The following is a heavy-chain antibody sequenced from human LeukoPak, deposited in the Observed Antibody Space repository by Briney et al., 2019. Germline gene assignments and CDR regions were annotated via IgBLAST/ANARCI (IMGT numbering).Heavy chain of an antibody. Sequence: PSETLPLTCTVSGGSISSSSYYWGWIRQPPGEGLEWIANIYYTGSTYYNPSLKSRVAISVDTSKNQFSLRLSSVTAADTALYYCAGERNFDWYLDLWGRGTLVTVSS. CDR3: AGERNFDWYLDL. D-gene: IGHD3-10*01. CDR2: IYYTGST. V-gene: IGHV4-39*07. J-gene: IGHJ2*01. CDR1: GGSISSSSYY.